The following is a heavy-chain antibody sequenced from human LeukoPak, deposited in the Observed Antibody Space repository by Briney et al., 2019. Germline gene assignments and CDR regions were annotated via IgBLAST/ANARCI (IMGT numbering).Heavy chain of an antibody. CDR2: FGPGDGET. CDR1: GYTLTEVS. D-gene: IGHD4-17*01. CDR3: ATEIVGYGDVNYFDS. J-gene: IGHJ4*02. V-gene: IGHV1-24*01. Sequence: ASVKVSCKISGYTLTEVSMHWVRQAPGKGLEWMGGFGPGDGETIYAQNFQGRLIVTEDTSTDTAYMELSSLRSDDTAVYYCATEIVGYGDVNYFDSWGQGTLVTVSS.